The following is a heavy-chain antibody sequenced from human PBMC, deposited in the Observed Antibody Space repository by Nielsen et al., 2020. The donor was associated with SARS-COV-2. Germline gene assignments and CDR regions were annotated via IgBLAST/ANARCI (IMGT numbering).Heavy chain of an antibody. CDR2: ISWNSGSI. CDR1: GFTFDDYA. CDR3: TLLQEHL. Sequence: GGSLRLSCAASGFTFDDYAMHWVRQAPGKGLEWVSGISWNSGSIGYADSVTGRFTISRDNTKNSRYLQMNSLHQGPIGLPPGTLLQEHLWG. J-gene: IGHJ6*01. V-gene: IGHV3-9*01.